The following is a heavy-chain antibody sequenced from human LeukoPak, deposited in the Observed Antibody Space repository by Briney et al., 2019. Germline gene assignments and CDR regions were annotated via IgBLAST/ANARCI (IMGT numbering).Heavy chain of an antibody. CDR3: ARVISGILTGYSLDV. D-gene: IGHD3-9*01. CDR2: INPNSGAT. CDR1: GYTFTGCY. Sequence: ASVKVSCKASGYTFTGCYMHWVRQAPGEGLEGMGWINPNSGATNYAQKFQGRVTMTRDTSISTAYMELSRLRSNDTAVYYCARVISGILTGYSLDVWGQGTTVTVSS. J-gene: IGHJ6*02. V-gene: IGHV1-2*02.